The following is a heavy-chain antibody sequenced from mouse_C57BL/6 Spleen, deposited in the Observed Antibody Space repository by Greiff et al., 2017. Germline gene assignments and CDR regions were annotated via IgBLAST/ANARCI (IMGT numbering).Heavy chain of an antibody. V-gene: IGHV1-64*01. J-gene: IGHJ3*01. CDR1: GYTFTSYW. D-gene: IGHD3-2*02. CDR2: IHPNSGST. Sequence: VQLQQPGAELVKPGASVKLSCKASGYTFTSYWLHWVKQRPGQGLEWIGMIHPNSGSTNYNEKFKSKATLTVDKSSSTAYMQLSSLTSEDSAVYYCARGGSSGYFAYWGQGTLVTVSA. CDR3: ARGGSSGYFAY.